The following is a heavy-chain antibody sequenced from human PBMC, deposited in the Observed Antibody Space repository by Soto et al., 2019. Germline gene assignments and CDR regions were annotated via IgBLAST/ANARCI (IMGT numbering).Heavy chain of an antibody. V-gene: IGHV4-39*01. CDR2: IYYSVNT. CDR1: GGSISSNSHY. J-gene: IGHJ4*02. Sequence: SETLSLTCTVSGGSISSNSHYWGWIRQPPGKGLEWIGSIYYSVNTYYNSSLKSRVTISVDTSQNQFSLKLSSVTAADTAVYFCVRNYDDISVCPPGDYGGQGTLVNV. CDR3: VRNYDDISVCPPGDY. D-gene: IGHD3-22*01.